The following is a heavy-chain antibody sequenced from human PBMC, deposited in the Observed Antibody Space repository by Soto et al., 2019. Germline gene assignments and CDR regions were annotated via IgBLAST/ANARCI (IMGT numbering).Heavy chain of an antibody. CDR3: ARDVDADFRTDFDY. D-gene: IGHD4-17*01. V-gene: IGHV3-11*01. CDR1: GFTFSDYY. CDR2: ISGNGEII. J-gene: IGHJ4*02. Sequence: GGSLRLSCAASGFTFSDYYIHWIRRAPGKGLEWISYISGNGEIIQYAASARGRFTISRDNAENSVYLEMDSLRAKDTALYYCARDVDADFRTDFDYWGRGTLVTVSS.